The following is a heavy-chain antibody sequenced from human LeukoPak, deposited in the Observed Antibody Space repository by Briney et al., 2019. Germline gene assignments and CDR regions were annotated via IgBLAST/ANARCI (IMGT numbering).Heavy chain of an antibody. V-gene: IGHV4-39*07. CDR1: GGSISSSSYY. Sequence: PSETLSLTCTVSGGSISSSSYYWGWIRQPPGKGLEWIGSIYYSGSTYYNPSLKSRVTISVDTSKNQFSLKLSSVTAADTAVYYCARGVGDILTGYPEGFDPWGQGTLVTVSS. CDR3: ARGVGDILTGYPEGFDP. J-gene: IGHJ5*02. CDR2: IYYSGST. D-gene: IGHD3-9*01.